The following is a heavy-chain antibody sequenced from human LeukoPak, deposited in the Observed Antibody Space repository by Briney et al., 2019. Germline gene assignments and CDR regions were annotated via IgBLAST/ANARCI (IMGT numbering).Heavy chain of an antibody. CDR2: MNPNSGNT. D-gene: IGHD3-22*01. V-gene: IGHV1-8*03. CDR1: GYTFTSYD. CDR3: ARGPTYYYDSSGYHPPFDY. Sequence: GASVKVSCKASGYTFTSYDINWVRQATGQGLEWMGWMNPNSGNTGYAQKFQGRVTITRNTSISTAYMELSSLRSEDTAVYYCARGPTYYYDSSGYHPPFDYWGQGTLVTVSS. J-gene: IGHJ4*02.